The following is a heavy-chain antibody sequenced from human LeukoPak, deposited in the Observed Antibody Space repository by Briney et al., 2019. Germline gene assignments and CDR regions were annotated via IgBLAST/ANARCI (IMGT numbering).Heavy chain of an antibody. Sequence: GASVKVSCKASGYTFTSYDISWVRQAPGQGLEWMGWISAYNGNTNYAQKLQGRVTMTTDTSTSTAYMELRSLRSDDTAVYYCARGGPSSYYYDSSGYFNYWGQGTLVTVSS. CDR1: GYTFTSYD. V-gene: IGHV1-18*01. CDR3: ARGGPSSYYYDSSGYFNY. CDR2: ISAYNGNT. J-gene: IGHJ4*02. D-gene: IGHD3-22*01.